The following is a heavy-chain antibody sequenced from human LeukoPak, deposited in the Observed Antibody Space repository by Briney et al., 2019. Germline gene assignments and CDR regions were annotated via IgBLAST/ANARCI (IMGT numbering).Heavy chain of an antibody. V-gene: IGHV3-64*04. CDR3: ARSSWGSYYPLFDY. J-gene: IGHJ4*02. Sequence: PGGSLRLSCSGSGFTFSSHAMHWVRQAPGKGLEYVSGISGNGGSTNYADSVKGRFSISRDNSKNTLYLQMNSLRAEDTAVYYCARSSWGSYYPLFDYWGQGTLVTVSS. D-gene: IGHD3-10*01. CDR2: ISGNGGST. CDR1: GFTFSSHA.